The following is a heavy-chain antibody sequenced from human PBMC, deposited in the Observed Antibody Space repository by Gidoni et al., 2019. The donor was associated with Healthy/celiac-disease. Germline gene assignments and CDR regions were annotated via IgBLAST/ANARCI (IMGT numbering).Heavy chain of an antibody. CDR1: GFTFSSYS. CDR2: ISSSSSYI. CDR3: ARGIAGGDQH. J-gene: IGHJ1*01. Sequence: EVQLVESGGVLANPGGSLSLSCPPSGFTFSSYSMNWVRQAPGKGLEWVSSISSSSSYIYYADSVKGRFTISRDNAKNSLYLQMNSLRAEDTAVYYCARGIAGGDQHWGQGTLVTVSS. D-gene: IGHD2-21*01. V-gene: IGHV3-21*01.